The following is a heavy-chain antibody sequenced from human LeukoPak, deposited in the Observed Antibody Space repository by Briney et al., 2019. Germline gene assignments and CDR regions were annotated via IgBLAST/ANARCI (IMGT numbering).Heavy chain of an antibody. CDR2: IYYSGSS. V-gene: IGHV4-31*03. CDR3: ARKPIVSSSWYYFDY. D-gene: IGHD6-13*01. J-gene: IGHJ4*02. Sequence: SQTLSLTCTVSGGSINNGGYYWSWIRQHPGKGLEWIGYIYYSGSSYYNPSLRSRVTISVDTSKNHFSLKLSSVTAADTAVYYCARKPIVSSSWYYFDYWGQGTLVTVSS. CDR1: GGSINNGGYY.